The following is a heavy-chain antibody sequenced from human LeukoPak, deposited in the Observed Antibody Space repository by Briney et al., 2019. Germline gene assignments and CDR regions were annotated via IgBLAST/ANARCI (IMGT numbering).Heavy chain of an antibody. V-gene: IGHV1-18*04. Sequence: ASVKVSRKASGYTFTSYGISWVRQAPGQGLEWMGCISAYNGNTNYAQKLQCRVTMTTDTSTSTASMEMRSLRSDDTAVYYCARVPIVVVPAAPYYYYYGMDVWGKGTTVTVSS. CDR3: ARVPIVVVPAAPYYYYYGMDV. CDR2: ISAYNGNT. D-gene: IGHD2-2*01. J-gene: IGHJ6*04. CDR1: GYTFTSYG.